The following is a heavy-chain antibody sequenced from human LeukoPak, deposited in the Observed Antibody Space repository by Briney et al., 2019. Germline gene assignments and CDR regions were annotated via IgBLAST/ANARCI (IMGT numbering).Heavy chain of an antibody. CDR2: INPNSGGT. J-gene: IGHJ5*02. Sequence: GASVKVSCKASGYTFTGYYMHWVRQAPGQGLEWMGWINPNSGGTNYAQKFQGRVTMTRDTSTSTAYMELRSLRSDDTAVYYCARTRGDQGWFDPWGQGTLVTVSS. CDR3: ARTRGDQGWFDP. D-gene: IGHD4-17*01. CDR1: GYTFTGYY. V-gene: IGHV1-2*02.